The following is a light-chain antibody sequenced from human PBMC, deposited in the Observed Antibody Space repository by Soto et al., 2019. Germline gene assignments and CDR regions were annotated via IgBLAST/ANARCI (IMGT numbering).Light chain of an antibody. V-gene: IGLV2-14*03. CDR3: SSYATSSTLEGV. CDR1: SSDVGDYNY. Sequence: QSALTQPASVSGSPGQSITISCTGASSDVGDYNYVSWYQHHPGKAPELVIYDVSSRPSGVSGRFSGSKSGNTASLTISGLQAEDEADYYCSSYATSSTLEGVFGGGTKLTVL. CDR2: DVS. J-gene: IGLJ3*02.